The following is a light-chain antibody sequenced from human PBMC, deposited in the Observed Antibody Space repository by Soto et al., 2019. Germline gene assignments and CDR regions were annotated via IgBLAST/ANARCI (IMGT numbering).Light chain of an antibody. CDR2: DAS. Sequence: EFGLTQSPGTLSLSAGERATLSCRASQTVRNNYLAWYQQKPGQAHRLLIYDASSRATGIPDRFSGGGSGTDFTLTISSLEPEDFAVYYCQQFSSYPRTFGGGTKVEIK. V-gene: IGKV3-20*01. CDR3: QQFSSYPRT. J-gene: IGKJ4*02. CDR1: QTVRNNY.